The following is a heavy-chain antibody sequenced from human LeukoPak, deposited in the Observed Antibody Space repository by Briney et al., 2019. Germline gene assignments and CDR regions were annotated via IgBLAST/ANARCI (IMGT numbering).Heavy chain of an antibody. J-gene: IGHJ3*02. CDR3: ARVPRIAAAGTGRGNAFDI. CDR1: GGTFSTYA. CDR2: IIPIFGTA. V-gene: IGHV1-69*13. Sequence: SVKVSCKASGGTFSTYAISWVRQAPGQGLEWMGGIIPIFGTAHYSQKFQGRVTITADQSTSTAYIELSSLRSDDTAVYYCARVPRIAAAGTGRGNAFDIWGQGTMVTVSS. D-gene: IGHD6-13*01.